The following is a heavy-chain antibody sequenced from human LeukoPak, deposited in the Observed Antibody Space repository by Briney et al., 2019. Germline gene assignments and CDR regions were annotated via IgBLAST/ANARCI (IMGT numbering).Heavy chain of an antibody. CDR2: INHSGST. CDR1: GGSFSGYY. CDR3: ARGRAAKLDY. Sequence: PSETLSLTCAVYGGSFSGYYWSWIRQPPGKGLEWIGEINHSGSTNYNPFLKSRVTISVDTSKNQFSLKLSSVTAADTAVYYCARGRAAKLDYWGQGTLVTVSS. J-gene: IGHJ4*02. V-gene: IGHV4-34*01. D-gene: IGHD2-15*01.